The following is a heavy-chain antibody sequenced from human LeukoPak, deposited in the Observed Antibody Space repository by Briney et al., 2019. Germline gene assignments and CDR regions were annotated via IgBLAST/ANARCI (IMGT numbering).Heavy chain of an antibody. CDR2: MNPNSGNT. J-gene: IGHJ6*03. D-gene: IGHD2-2*01. Sequence: ASVKVSCKASGYTFTSYDINWVRQATGQGLEWMGWMNPNSGNTGYAQKFQGRVTITRNTSISTAYMELSSLRSEDTAVYYCARAGGCSSTSCYRYYYYYYMDVWGKGTTVTVSS. CDR3: ARAGGCSSTSCYRYYYYYYMDV. V-gene: IGHV1-8*03. CDR1: GYTFTSYD.